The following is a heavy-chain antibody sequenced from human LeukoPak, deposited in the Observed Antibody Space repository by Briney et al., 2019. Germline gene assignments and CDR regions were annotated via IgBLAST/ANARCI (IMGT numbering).Heavy chain of an antibody. CDR3: ARRSANYYDRFDP. Sequence: SETLSLTCTVSGGSISSSSYYWGWIRQPPGKGLEWIGSIYYSGSTYYNPSLKSRVTISVDTSKNQFSLKLSSVTAADTAVYYCARRSANYYDRFDPWGQGTLVTVSS. D-gene: IGHD1-26*01. CDR2: IYYSGST. V-gene: IGHV4-39*01. CDR1: GGSISSSSYY. J-gene: IGHJ5*02.